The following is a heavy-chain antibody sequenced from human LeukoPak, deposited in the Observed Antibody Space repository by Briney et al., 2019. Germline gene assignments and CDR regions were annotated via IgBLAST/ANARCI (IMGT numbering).Heavy chain of an antibody. CDR2: ISAYNGNT. CDR3: ARFQRGDYGGTRGDY. V-gene: IGHV1-18*01. J-gene: IGHJ4*02. CDR1: GYTFTSYG. Sequence: GASVKVSCKASGYTFTSYGISWVRQAPGQGLEWMGWISAYNGNTNYAQKLQGRVTMTTDTSTSTAYMELRSLRSDDTAVYYCARFQRGDYGGTRGDYWGQGTLVTVSS. D-gene: IGHD4-23*01.